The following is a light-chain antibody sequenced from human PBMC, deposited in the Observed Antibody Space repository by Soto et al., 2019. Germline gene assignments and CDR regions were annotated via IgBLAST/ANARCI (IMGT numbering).Light chain of an antibody. CDR2: GAS. CDR3: QKFSSYPLT. CDR1: QSVSSN. J-gene: IGKJ4*01. V-gene: IGKV3-15*01. Sequence: EIVMTQSPATLSVSPGERATLSCRASQSVSSNLAWYQQKPGQAPRLLIYGASTRATGIPARFSGGGSGTDFTITTSRLEPEDFAVYYCQKFSSYPLTFGGGTKVDIK.